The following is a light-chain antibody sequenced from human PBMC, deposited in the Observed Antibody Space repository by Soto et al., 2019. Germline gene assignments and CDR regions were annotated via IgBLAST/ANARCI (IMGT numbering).Light chain of an antibody. V-gene: IGKV1-5*01. J-gene: IGKJ1*01. CDR2: DAS. CDR3: QLYNSYTWP. CDR1: QSISSW. Sequence: DIQRTKSQYTLSASVGDRVTITCRASQSISSWLAWYQQKPGKAPKLLIYDASSLESGVPSRFSGSGSGTEFTLTISSLQPDDFATYYCQLYNSYTWPSGQGTK.